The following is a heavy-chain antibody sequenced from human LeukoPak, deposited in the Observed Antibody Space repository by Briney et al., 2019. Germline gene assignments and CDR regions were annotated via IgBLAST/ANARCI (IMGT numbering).Heavy chain of an antibody. J-gene: IGHJ4*02. Sequence: ASVKVSCKASGYTFTSYGISWVRQAPGQGLEWMGWISAYDGNTNYAQKLQGRVTMTTDTSTSTAYMELRSLRSDDTAVYYCARGTYSSSFESLDYWGQGTLVTVSS. CDR2: ISAYDGNT. V-gene: IGHV1-18*01. CDR1: GYTFTSYG. CDR3: ARGTYSSSFESLDY. D-gene: IGHD6-6*01.